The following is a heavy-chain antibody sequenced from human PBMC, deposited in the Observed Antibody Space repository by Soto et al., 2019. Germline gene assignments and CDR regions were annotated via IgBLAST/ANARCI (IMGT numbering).Heavy chain of an antibody. Sequence: QVQLQESGPGLVKPSQTLSLTCTVSAGSISSGGYYWSWIRQHPAKGLEWIGYIYYSGSTYYSPSLKRRGTISVETSKHQFSLKLSSVTAADTAVYYCARLSENPDMVVVPAATSGWWNFDYWGQGSLVTVSS. CDR2: IYYSGST. V-gene: IGHV4-31*03. D-gene: IGHD2-2*01. CDR3: ARLSENPDMVVVPAATSGWWNFDY. CDR1: AGSISSGGYY. J-gene: IGHJ4*02.